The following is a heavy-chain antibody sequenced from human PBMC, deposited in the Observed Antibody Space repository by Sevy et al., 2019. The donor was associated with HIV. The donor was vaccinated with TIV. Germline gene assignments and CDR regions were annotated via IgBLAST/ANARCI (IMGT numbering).Heavy chain of an antibody. CDR1: GGSFSGYY. V-gene: IGHV4-34*01. J-gene: IGHJ4*02. CDR3: ARALHKATPVSNATFDY. CDR2: INHSGST. D-gene: IGHD2-15*01. Sequence: SETLSLTCAVYGGSFSGYYWSWIRQPPGKGLEWIGEINHSGSTNYNPSLKSRVTISVDTSKNQFSRKLSSVTAADTAVYYCARALHKATPVSNATFDYWGQGTLVTVSS.